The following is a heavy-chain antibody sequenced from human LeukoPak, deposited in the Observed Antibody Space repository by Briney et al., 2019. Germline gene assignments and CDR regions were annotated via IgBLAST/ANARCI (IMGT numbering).Heavy chain of an antibody. CDR2: IKEDGSEK. Sequence: GGSLRLSCTASGFTFGRYWMSWVRQSPRKGLEWVANIKEDGSEKCYVDSVKGRFTISRDNAKNSLYLQMNSLRAVDTAVYYCAKGGDPSMGHAFDIWGQGTVVTVSS. CDR1: GFTFGRYW. CDR3: AKGGDPSMGHAFDI. V-gene: IGHV3-7*02. D-gene: IGHD5-18*01. J-gene: IGHJ3*02.